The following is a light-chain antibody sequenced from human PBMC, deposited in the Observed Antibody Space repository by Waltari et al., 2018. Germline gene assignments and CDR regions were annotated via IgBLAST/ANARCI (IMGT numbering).Light chain of an antibody. CDR3: QQLNSYPLT. V-gene: IGKV1-9*01. Sequence: IQLTQSPSFLSASVGDTVNFTCRASHDISSYLAWFQQKPGKPPKVLIYAASTLQSGVPSRFSGSGSGTEFTLTISRLQPEDFAIYYCQQLNSYPLTFGGGTEVEIK. J-gene: IGKJ4*01. CDR1: HDISSY. CDR2: AAS.